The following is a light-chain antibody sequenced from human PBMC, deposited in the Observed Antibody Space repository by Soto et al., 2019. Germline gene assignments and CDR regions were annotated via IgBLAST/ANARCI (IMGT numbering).Light chain of an antibody. CDR2: SNH. CDR3: AAWDDSLNGVV. J-gene: IGLJ2*01. V-gene: IGLV1-44*01. CDR1: SSSIGSNT. Sequence: QSVLTQPPSASGSPGQRVTISCSGSSSSIGSNTVNWYQQLPGTAPKLLIYSNHQRPSGVPDRFSGSKSGTSAALAISGRQSEDEADYYCAAWDDSLNGVVFGGGTKLTVL.